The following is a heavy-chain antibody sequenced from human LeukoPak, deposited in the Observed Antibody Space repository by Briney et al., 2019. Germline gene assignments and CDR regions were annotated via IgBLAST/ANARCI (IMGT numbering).Heavy chain of an antibody. V-gene: IGHV3-30-3*01. Sequence: PGGSLRLSCAASGFTFSSYAMHWVRQAPGKGLEWVAVISYDGSYKYYADSVKGRFTISRDNSKNTLYLQMNSLRAEDTAVYYCARDYDFWSGYYDYWGQGTLVTVSS. J-gene: IGHJ4*02. CDR2: ISYDGSYK. CDR3: ARDYDFWSGYYDY. CDR1: GFTFSSYA. D-gene: IGHD3-3*01.